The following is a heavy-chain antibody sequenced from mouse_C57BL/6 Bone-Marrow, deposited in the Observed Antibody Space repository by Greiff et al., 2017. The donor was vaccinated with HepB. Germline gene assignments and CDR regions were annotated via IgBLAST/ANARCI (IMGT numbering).Heavy chain of an antibody. V-gene: IGHV1-64*01. CDR1: GYTFTSYW. Sequence: QVQLQQPGAELVKPGASVKLSCKASGYTFTSYWMHWVKQRPGQGLEWIGMIHPNSGSTNYNEKFKSKATLTVDKSSSTAYMQLSSLPSEDSAVYYCARTIYYDYGWFAYWGQGTLVTVSA. J-gene: IGHJ3*01. CDR3: ARTIYYDYGWFAY. D-gene: IGHD2-4*01. CDR2: IHPNSGST.